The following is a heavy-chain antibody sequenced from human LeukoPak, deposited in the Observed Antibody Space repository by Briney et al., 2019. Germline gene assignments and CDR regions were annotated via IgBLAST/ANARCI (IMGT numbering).Heavy chain of an antibody. CDR3: ARHPHISSSWYVPPFDY. Sequence: GESLKISCKGSGYSFTSYWIGWVRQMPGKGLEWMGIIYPGDSDTRYSPSFQGQVTISADKSISTAYLQWSSLKASDTAMYYCARHPHISSSWYVPPFDYWGRGTLVTVSS. J-gene: IGHJ4*02. CDR2: IYPGDSDT. D-gene: IGHD6-13*01. CDR1: GYSFTSYW. V-gene: IGHV5-51*01.